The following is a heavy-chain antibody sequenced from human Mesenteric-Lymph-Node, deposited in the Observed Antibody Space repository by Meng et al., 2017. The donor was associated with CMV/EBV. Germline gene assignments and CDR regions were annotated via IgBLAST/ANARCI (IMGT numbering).Heavy chain of an antibody. CDR2: IIPIFGTA. CDR1: GHSSSYA. CDR3: ARDLLGGSGSYYTPWAY. D-gene: IGHD3-10*01. Sequence: GHSSSYAIRWVRQAPGQGLEWMGGIIPIFGTANYAQKFQGRVTITADESTSTAYMELSSLRSEDTAVYYCARDLLGGSGSYYTPWAYWGQGTLVTVSS. J-gene: IGHJ4*02. V-gene: IGHV1-69*01.